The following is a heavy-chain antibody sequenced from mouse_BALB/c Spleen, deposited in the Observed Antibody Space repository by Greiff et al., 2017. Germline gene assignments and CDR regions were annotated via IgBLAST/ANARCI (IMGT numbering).Heavy chain of an antibody. Sequence: LQQPGSELVRPGASVKLSCKASGYTFTSYWMHWVKQRHGQGLEWIGNIYPGSGSTNYDEKFKSKGTLTVDTSSSTAYMHLSSLTSEDSAVDYCTVYYGNSSFAYWGQGTLVTVSA. J-gene: IGHJ3*01. CDR2: IYPGSGST. CDR1: GYTFTSYW. CDR3: TVYYGNSSFAY. D-gene: IGHD2-1*01. V-gene: IGHV1S22*01.